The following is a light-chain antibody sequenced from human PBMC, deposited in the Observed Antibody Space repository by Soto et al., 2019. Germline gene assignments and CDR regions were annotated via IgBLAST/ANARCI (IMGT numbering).Light chain of an antibody. J-gene: IGKJ4*02. CDR2: DAS. CDR3: QQRSNWPPLT. Sequence: EIVLTQSPATLSFSPGERATLSCRASQNVSIYLAWYQQRPGQAPRLLIYDASNRATGIPARFSGGGSGTDFTLTISSLEPEDFAVYYWQQRSNWPPLTFGGGNNVEIK. CDR1: QNVSIY. V-gene: IGKV3-11*01.